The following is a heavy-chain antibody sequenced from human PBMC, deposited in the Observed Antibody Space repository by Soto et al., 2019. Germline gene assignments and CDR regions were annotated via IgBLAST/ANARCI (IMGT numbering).Heavy chain of an antibody. J-gene: IGHJ4*02. CDR1: GFTFNKHA. D-gene: IGHD2-21*01. CDR2: ISGSGSST. V-gene: IGHV3-23*01. Sequence: VGSLSLSCVASGFTFNKHALAWVRQAPGKGLEWVSAISGSGSSTYDSDSVKGRFTISRDNSNNTLYLQMNSLRAEDTAIYYCARTHGVITVISAFDDWGQGTPVSVSS. CDR3: ARTHGVITVISAFDD.